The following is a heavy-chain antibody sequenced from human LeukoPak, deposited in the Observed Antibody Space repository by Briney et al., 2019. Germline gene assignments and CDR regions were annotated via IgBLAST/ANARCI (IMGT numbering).Heavy chain of an antibody. Sequence: ASQTLSLTCTVSGGSISIGGYYWSWIRQHPGKGLEWIGYIYYSGSTYYNPSLKSRVTISVDTSKNQFSLRLSSVTAADTAVYYCARGDPSVFDYWGQGTLVTVSS. J-gene: IGHJ4*02. CDR3: ARGDPSVFDY. CDR1: GGSISIGGYY. CDR2: IYYSGST. V-gene: IGHV4-31*03.